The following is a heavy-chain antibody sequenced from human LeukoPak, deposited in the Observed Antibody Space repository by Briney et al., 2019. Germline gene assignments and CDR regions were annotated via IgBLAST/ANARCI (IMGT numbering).Heavy chain of an antibody. J-gene: IGHJ4*02. CDR1: NYSISSGYY. D-gene: IGHD2-15*01. Sequence: SETLSLTCTVSNYSISSGYYGGWIRQPPGKRLEWIGSIHHSWTTYYNPSLKSRVTIAVDTSNNQFSLKLSAVTAADTAVYYCARDPSFYCSGGGCSRGIDFWGQVTLVTVSS. CDR3: ARDPSFYCSGGGCSRGIDF. V-gene: IGHV4-38-2*02. CDR2: IHHSWTT.